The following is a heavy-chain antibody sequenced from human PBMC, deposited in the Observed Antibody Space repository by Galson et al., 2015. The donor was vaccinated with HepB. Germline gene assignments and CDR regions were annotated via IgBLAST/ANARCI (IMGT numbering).Heavy chain of an antibody. Sequence: SLRLSCAASGFTFGAYEMNWVRQAPGKGLEWISYISSNGYMIYYAESVKGRFTVSRDNARDSPYLRMNSLRVEDTAVYYCVRDDALWSWYFDSWGQGILVTVSS. CDR1: GFTFGAYE. J-gene: IGHJ4*02. V-gene: IGHV3-48*03. D-gene: IGHD3-10*01. CDR2: ISSNGYMI. CDR3: VRDDALWSWYFDS.